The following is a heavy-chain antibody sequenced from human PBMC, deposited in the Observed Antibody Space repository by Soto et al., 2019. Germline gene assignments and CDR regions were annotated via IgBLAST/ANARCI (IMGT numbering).Heavy chain of an antibody. J-gene: IGHJ3*02. D-gene: IGHD3-10*01. Sequence: GVSLRLSCAASGFTFSSYGMHWVRQAPGKGLEWVAVISYDGSNKYYADSVKGRFTISRDNSKNTLYLQMNSLRAEDTAVYYCAKGTRITMVRGSAEDAFDIWGQGTMVTVSS. CDR1: GFTFSSYG. CDR2: ISYDGSNK. V-gene: IGHV3-30*18. CDR3: AKGTRITMVRGSAEDAFDI.